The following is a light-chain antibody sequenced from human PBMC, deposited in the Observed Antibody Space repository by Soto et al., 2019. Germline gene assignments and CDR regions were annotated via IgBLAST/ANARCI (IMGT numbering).Light chain of an antibody. Sequence: EIVMTQSPATLSVSPGERATLSCRASQSVSSNLAWYQQKPGQAPRLLIYGASTRATGIPARFSGSGSGTEFTLAISSLQSEDFAVYYCQQYGTWTFGQGTKVDIK. V-gene: IGKV3-15*01. J-gene: IGKJ1*01. CDR3: QQYGTWT. CDR2: GAS. CDR1: QSVSSN.